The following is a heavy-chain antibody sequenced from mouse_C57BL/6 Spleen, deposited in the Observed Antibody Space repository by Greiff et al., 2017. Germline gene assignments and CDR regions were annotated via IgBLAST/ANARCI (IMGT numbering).Heavy chain of an antibody. D-gene: IGHD2-5*01. Sequence: VKVEESGPGLVQPSQSLSITCTVSGFSLTSYGVHWVRQSPGKGLEWLGVIWSGGSTDYNAAFISRLSISKDNSKSQVFFKMNSLQADDTAIYYCASYSNYVWFAYWGQGTLVTVSA. CDR2: IWSGGST. V-gene: IGHV2-2*01. CDR3: ASYSNYVWFAY. CDR1: GFSLTSYG. J-gene: IGHJ3*01.